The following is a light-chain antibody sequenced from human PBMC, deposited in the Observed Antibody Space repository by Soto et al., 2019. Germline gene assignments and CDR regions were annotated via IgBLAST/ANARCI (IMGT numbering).Light chain of an antibody. CDR1: QSVGSN. CDR2: GAS. Sequence: EIVLTQSPATLSLSPWERATLSCRASQSVGSNLAWYQQKPGQAPRLLIFGASSRATGVPARFSGSGSGTEFTLTINSLQSEYFAVYFCQQYDNLPLTFGPGTKVDIK. CDR3: QQYDNLPLT. V-gene: IGKV3-15*01. J-gene: IGKJ3*01.